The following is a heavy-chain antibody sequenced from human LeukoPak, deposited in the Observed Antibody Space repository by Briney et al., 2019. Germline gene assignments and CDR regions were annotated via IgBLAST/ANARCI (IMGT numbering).Heavy chain of an antibody. CDR1: GFIFSDYS. Sequence: GGSLRLSCAASGFIFSDYSMNWVRQAPGKGLEWVSSISSSSSYIYYADSVKGRFTISRDNAKNSLYLQMNSLRAEDTAVYYCARDLSYYDFWSGGNYMDVWGKGTTVTVSS. J-gene: IGHJ6*03. D-gene: IGHD3-3*01. V-gene: IGHV3-21*01. CDR3: ARDLSYYDFWSGGNYMDV. CDR2: ISSSSSYI.